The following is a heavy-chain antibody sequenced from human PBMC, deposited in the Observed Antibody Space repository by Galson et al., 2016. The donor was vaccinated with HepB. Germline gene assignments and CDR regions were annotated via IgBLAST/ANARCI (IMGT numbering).Heavy chain of an antibody. D-gene: IGHD3-10*01. CDR2: IRSRSSYI. V-gene: IGHV3-21*01. Sequence: SLRLSCAASGFTFSSYSMNWVRQAPGKGLEWVSSIRSRSSYIYHADSVKGRFTISRDNAKNSLYLQMNSLRAEDTAVYYCARAFSRESGFDYWGQGTLVTVSS. CDR1: GFTFSSYS. J-gene: IGHJ4*02. CDR3: ARAFSRESGFDY.